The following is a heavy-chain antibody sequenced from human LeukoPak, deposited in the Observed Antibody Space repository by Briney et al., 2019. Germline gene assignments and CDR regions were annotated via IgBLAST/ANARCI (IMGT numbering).Heavy chain of an antibody. CDR3: ATVDKNGSFDY. D-gene: IGHD1-1*01. V-gene: IGHV4-31*03. J-gene: IGHJ4*02. CDR2: IYYSGST. Sequence: SQTLSLTCTVSGGSISSGGYYWSWIRQHPGKGLEWIGYIYYSGSTYYNPSLKSRVTISVVTSKNQFSLKLSSVTAADTAVYYCATVDKNGSFDYWGQGTLVTVSS. CDR1: GGSISSGGYY.